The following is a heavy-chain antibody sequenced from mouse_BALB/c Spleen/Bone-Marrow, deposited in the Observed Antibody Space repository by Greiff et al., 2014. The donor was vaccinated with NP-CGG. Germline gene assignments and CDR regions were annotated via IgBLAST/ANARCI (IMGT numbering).Heavy chain of an antibody. V-gene: IGHV5-6-5*01. J-gene: IGHJ3*01. CDR3: ARGYDGYYGFAY. D-gene: IGHD2-3*01. CDR2: ISSGGST. CDR1: GFTFSSYA. Sequence: EVMLVESGGGLVKPGGSLKPSCAASGFTFSSYAMSWVRQTPEKRLEWVASISSGGSTYYPDSVKGRFTISRDNARNILYLQMSSLRSEDTAMYYCARGYDGYYGFAYWGQGTLVTVSA.